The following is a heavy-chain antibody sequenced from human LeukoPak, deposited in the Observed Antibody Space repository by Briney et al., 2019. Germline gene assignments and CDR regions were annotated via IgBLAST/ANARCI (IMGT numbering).Heavy chain of an antibody. Sequence: GVSLRHSCVGSGFTISNYWMHWVRQAPGTGLVWVSRIHPDGSITTYADSVEGRFTISRDNAKNTLYLQMNSLRAEDTAVYYCAPQQTYSPYNWFDPWGQGTLVTVSS. CDR3: APQQTYSPYNWFDP. V-gene: IGHV3-74*03. D-gene: IGHD5-12*01. J-gene: IGHJ5*02. CDR1: GFTISNYW. CDR2: IHPDGSIT.